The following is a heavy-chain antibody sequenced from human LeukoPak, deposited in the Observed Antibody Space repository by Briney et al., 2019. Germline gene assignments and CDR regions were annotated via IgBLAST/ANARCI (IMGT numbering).Heavy chain of an antibody. V-gene: IGHV3-30*04. CDR2: ISYDGSNK. Sequence: GRSLRLSCAASGFTFSSYAMHWVRQAPGKGLEWVAVISYDGSNKYYADSVKGRFTISRDNSKNTLYLQMNSLRAEDTAVYYCAREVDWDVGYYFDYWGQGTLVTASS. J-gene: IGHJ4*02. CDR3: AREVDWDVGYYFDY. D-gene: IGHD1-26*01. CDR1: GFTFSSYA.